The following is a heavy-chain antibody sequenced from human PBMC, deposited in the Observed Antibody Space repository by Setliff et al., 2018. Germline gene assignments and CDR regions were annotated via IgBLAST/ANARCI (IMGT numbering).Heavy chain of an antibody. CDR3: ARENGYCSGGACYFMFDY. D-gene: IGHD2-15*01. CDR1: DGSSSSHY. CDR2: IHFSGTT. Sequence: SETLSLTCTVSDGSSSSHYWSWIRQPPGKGLEWIGYIHFSGTTNYNPSLKSRVTLSLDTSKNQFSLELSSVTAADTAMYYCARENGYCSGGACYFMFDYWGQGTLVT. J-gene: IGHJ4*02. V-gene: IGHV4-59*11.